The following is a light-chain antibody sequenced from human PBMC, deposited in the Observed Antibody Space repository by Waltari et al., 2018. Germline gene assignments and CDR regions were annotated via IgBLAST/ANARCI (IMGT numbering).Light chain of an antibody. J-gene: IGKJ3*01. CDR2: GTS. CDR1: QDISNY. CDR3: QKYNSEPLT. Sequence: DIKMPRSPSSLSAPVEDRFTTTCRASQDISNYLAWYQQKPGKVPKLLIYGTSTSQPGVPSRFSGSGSGTDYTLTISSLQPEDVATYYCQKYNSEPLTFGPGTRVDIK. V-gene: IGKV1-27*01.